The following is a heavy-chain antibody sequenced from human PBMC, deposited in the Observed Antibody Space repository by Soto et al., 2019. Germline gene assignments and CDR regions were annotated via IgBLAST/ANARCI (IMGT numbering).Heavy chain of an antibody. V-gene: IGHV3-48*01. Sequence: EVQLVESGGGLVQPGGSLRLSCVASGFIFNSYSMNWVRQAPGKGLEWMSYINSGSTSVFYADSVKGRFSISRDNAKNSLYLQLNILRAEDTAVYYCASSASPDAYWGQGTLVTVSS. J-gene: IGHJ4*02. CDR3: ASSASPDAY. CDR2: INSGSTSV. D-gene: IGHD1-26*01. CDR1: GFIFNSYS.